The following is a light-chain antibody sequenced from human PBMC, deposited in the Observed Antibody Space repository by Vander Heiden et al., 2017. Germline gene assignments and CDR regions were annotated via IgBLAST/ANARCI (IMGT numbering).Light chain of an antibody. CDR2: GAS. CDR3: QQYHSFPIT. Sequence: VIRITHSPYFVSTSTRDRVTITCRMSQDIGSFLAWYQQKPGRAPEVLSYGASTLRSGVPSRFSGSGSGTDFTLTIKWLQSEDLATYYCQQYHSFPITFGQGTRMEIK. J-gene: IGKJ5*01. CDR1: QDIGSF. V-gene: IGKV1D-8*01.